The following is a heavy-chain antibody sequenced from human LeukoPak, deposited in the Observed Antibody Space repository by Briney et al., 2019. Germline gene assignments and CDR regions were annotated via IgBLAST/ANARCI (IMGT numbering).Heavy chain of an antibody. CDR1: GSTFVDYY. CDR3: ARDLEPSSGSTFDY. V-gene: IGHV3-11*01. CDR2: INSSGSTI. Sequence: GGSLSLSCAASGSTFVDYYMSWMRQAPGKGLEGVSDINSSGSTIYYADSVKGRFTISRDNAKNSLYLQMNSLRAEDTAVYYCARDLEPSSGSTFDYWGQGTLVTVSS. J-gene: IGHJ4*02. D-gene: IGHD3-3*01.